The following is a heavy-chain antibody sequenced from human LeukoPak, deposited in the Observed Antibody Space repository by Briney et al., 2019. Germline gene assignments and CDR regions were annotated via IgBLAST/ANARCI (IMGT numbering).Heavy chain of an antibody. V-gene: IGHV1-2*02. D-gene: IGHD2-21*02. CDR1: GYRFISNY. CDR2: MHPGNGNT. Sequence: ASVKVSCKASGYRFISNYIQWVRQAPGLGPEWMGWMHPGNGNTRYAEKFQGRVTMTRDTSINTAYLDLSSLRSDDTAVYYCAREGSYCVGGDCYSFDFWGQGTLITVRS. J-gene: IGHJ4*02. CDR3: AREGSYCVGGDCYSFDF.